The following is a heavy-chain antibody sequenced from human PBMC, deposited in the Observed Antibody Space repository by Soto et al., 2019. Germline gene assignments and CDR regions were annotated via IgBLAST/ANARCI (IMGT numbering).Heavy chain of an antibody. CDR2: LYYGGT. D-gene: IGHD3-22*01. CDR3: LTARPDDKYYYYALDV. V-gene: IGHV4-61*01. J-gene: IGHJ6*02. Sequence: SETLSLTCEVSGVSVSIRTHYWTWIRQPPGKGLEWIGFLYYGGTNYNPSLKSRLTIALDTSKNQISLNLSSVTAADTAVYYWLTARPDDKYYYYALDVCGQGTSVPVSS. CDR1: GVSVSIRTHY.